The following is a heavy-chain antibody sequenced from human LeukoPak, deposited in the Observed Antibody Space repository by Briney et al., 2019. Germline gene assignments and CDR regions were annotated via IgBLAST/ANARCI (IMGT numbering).Heavy chain of an antibody. CDR1: GFTFSNYA. V-gene: IGHV3-23*01. D-gene: IGHD6-19*01. CDR2: ISSSGGSA. J-gene: IGHJ4*02. CDR3: ARVAVAGTSTRYYFDY. Sequence: GGSLRLSCAASGFTFSNYAMSWVRQVPGKGLEWVSGISSSGGSAFYADSVMGRFTISRDNSKNTLYLQMNSLRAEDTTVYHCARVAVAGTSTRYYFDYWGQGTLVTVSS.